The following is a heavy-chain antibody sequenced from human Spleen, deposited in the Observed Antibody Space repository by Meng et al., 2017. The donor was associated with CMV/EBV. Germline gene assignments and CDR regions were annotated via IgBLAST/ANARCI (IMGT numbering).Heavy chain of an antibody. CDR2: VIPIFGTT. CDR1: LRNYS. Sequence: LRNYSIRWVRQAPGRGLAWMGGVIPIFGTTNYAQRFQGRVTITTDESTYTVYMELSSLRFEDTAAYYCARGPMSINFWSGSYPHFDYWGQGTLVTVSS. D-gene: IGHD3-3*01. J-gene: IGHJ4*02. V-gene: IGHV1-69*05. CDR3: ARGPMSINFWSGSYPHFDY.